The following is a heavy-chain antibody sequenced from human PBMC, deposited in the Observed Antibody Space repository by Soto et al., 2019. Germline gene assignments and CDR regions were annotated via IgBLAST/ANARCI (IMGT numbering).Heavy chain of an antibody. V-gene: IGHV3-23*01. CDR2: ISGSGGST. CDR1: GFTFSSYA. D-gene: IGHD3-9*01. J-gene: IGHJ5*02. Sequence: EVQLLESGGGLVQPGGSLRLSCAASGFTFSSYAMSWVRQAPGKVLEWVSAISGSGGSTYYADSVKGRFTISRDYSKNTLYLQMNSLRDADTAVYYCAKDVNPIPYLTGYYRLGWFDPWGQGTLVTVAS. CDR3: AKDVNPIPYLTGYYRLGWFDP.